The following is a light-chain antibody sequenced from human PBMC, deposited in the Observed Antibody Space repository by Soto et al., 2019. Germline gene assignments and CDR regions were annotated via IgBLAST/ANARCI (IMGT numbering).Light chain of an antibody. V-gene: IGKV1-9*01. J-gene: IGKJ5*01. Sequence: DIQLTQSPSFLSASVGDRVTITCRASQGLSSDLAWYQQKPGKAPKLLIYAASTLQSGVPSRFSGSGSETEFTLTISSLQPEDFATYYCQQLNSYPITFGQGTRLEIK. CDR1: QGLSSD. CDR2: AAS. CDR3: QQLNSYPIT.